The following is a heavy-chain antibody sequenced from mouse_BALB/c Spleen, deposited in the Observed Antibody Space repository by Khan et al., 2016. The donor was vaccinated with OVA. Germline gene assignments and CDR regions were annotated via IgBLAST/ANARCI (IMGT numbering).Heavy chain of an antibody. D-gene: IGHD1-1*01. V-gene: IGHV5-6*01. Sequence: MQLEESGGDLVEPGGSLKLSCAASGFTFSTYGMSWVRQTPDKRLEWVATISTGGHYTYYPDSVRGRFTISRDNAKNTLYLQMTSLESEDTAMFYCARLAYYYDSEGFAYWGQGTLVTVSA. CDR1: GFTFSTYG. J-gene: IGHJ3*01. CDR3: ARLAYYYDSEGFAY. CDR2: ISTGGHYT.